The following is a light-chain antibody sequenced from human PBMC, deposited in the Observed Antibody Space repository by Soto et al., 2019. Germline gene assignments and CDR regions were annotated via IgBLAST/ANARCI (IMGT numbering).Light chain of an antibody. Sequence: QSVLTQPASVSGSPGQSITISCTGTSDVVGNYNLVSWYQQHPGKAPKLIIYEGNKRPSGVSNRFSGSKSGNTASLTVSGLQAEDEAVYYCNSYVTSNVVVFGGGTKLTVL. CDR3: NSYVTSNVVV. CDR1: SDVVGNYNL. V-gene: IGLV2-14*02. CDR2: EGN. J-gene: IGLJ2*01.